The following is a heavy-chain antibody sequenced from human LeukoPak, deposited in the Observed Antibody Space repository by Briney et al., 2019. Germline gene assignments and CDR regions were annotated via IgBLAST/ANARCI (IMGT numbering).Heavy chain of an antibody. J-gene: IGHJ4*02. CDR2: ISGSGDST. D-gene: IGHD2-2*01. Sequence: GGSLRLSCAASGFTFSSYAMSWVRQAPGKGLQWVSAISGSGDSTYYADSVKGRFTISRDNSRNTLYLQMNSLRAGDTAVYYCAKSFRSTSLDYWGQGTLVTVSS. V-gene: IGHV3-23*01. CDR1: GFTFSSYA. CDR3: AKSFRSTSLDY.